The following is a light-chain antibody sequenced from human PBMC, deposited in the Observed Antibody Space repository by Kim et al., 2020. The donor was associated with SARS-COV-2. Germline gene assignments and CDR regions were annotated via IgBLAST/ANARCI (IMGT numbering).Light chain of an antibody. CDR3: QVRDSNTVI. CDR2: RNN. CDR1: NIGGKH. J-gene: IGLJ2*01. V-gene: IGLV3-9*01. Sequence: VGLGQKAKISCGGNNIGGKHVHWYQQRPGQAPVTVIYRNNNLPSGIPERFSGSNSGNAATLSISRVQDGDEAVYFCQVRDSNTVIFGGGTQLTVL.